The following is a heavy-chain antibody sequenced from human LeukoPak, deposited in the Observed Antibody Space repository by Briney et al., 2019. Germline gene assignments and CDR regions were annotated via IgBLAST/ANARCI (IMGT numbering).Heavy chain of an antibody. V-gene: IGHV4-34*01. CDR1: VGSFSDYY. CDR2: INHSGST. J-gene: IGHJ2*01. Sequence: SETLFLTCAVYVGSFSDYYWTWIRQPPGKGLEWIGEINHSGSTNYNPSLKSRVTISADTSKNQFSLRLNSVTAADTAVYYCARDSGSGAYWYLDLWSRGTLVTVSS. D-gene: IGHD3-10*01. CDR3: ARDSGSGAYWYLDL.